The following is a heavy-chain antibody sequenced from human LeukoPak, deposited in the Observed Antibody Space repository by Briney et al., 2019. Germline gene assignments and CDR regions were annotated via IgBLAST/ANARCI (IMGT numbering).Heavy chain of an antibody. J-gene: IGHJ4*02. D-gene: IGHD3-10*01. CDR2: ISWNSGNI. Sequence: GRSLRLSCAASGFTFDDYAMHWVRQAPGKGLEWVSSISWNSGNIDYADSVKGRFTISRDNAKNSLYLQMNSLRADDTALYYCAKDRSSMVRGVVTSGFDYWGQGTLVTVSS. CDR1: GFTFDDYA. CDR3: AKDRSSMVRGVVTSGFDY. V-gene: IGHV3-9*01.